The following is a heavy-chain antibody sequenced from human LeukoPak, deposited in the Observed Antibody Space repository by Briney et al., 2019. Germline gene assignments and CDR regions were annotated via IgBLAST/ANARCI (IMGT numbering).Heavy chain of an antibody. V-gene: IGHV1-2*02. J-gene: IGHJ3*02. CDR1: GGTFSSYA. D-gene: IGHD3-3*01. CDR3: ARDRYTIFGVVTPSAFDI. Sequence: ASVKVSCKASGGTFSSYAISWVRQAPGQGLEWMGWINPNSGGTNYAQKFQGRVTMTRDTSISTAYMELSRLRSDDTAVYYCARDRYTIFGVVTPSAFDIWGQGTMVTVSS. CDR2: INPNSGGT.